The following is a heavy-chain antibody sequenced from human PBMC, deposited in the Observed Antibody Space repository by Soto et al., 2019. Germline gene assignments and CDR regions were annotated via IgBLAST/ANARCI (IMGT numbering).Heavy chain of an antibody. J-gene: IGHJ5*02. CDR2: MNPDSGNT. CDR3: ARGRFRRTWFDP. V-gene: IGHV1-8*01. Sequence: QVQLVQSGAEVKKPGASVKVSCKASGYTFTNYGIHWVRQATGQGLEWMGWMNPDSGNTGQSKQFQGRVTMTRDTSISTAYMEMSSLRSEDTAVYYCARGRFRRTWFDPRGQGTLVIVSS. D-gene: IGHD3-16*01. CDR1: GYTFTNYG.